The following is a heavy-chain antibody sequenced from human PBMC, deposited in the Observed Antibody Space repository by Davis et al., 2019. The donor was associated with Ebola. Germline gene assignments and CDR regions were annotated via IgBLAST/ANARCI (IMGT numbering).Heavy chain of an antibody. D-gene: IGHD6-13*01. CDR2: INTDGSGT. CDR1: GFTFSSSW. V-gene: IGHV3-74*01. Sequence: GESLKISCAASGFTFSSSWMHWVRQAPGKGLVWVSRINTDGSGTDYADSVKGRFTISRDNAKNTLNLQMNSLRVEDTAVYSCARAVAAAARSFDYWGQGTLVTVSS. CDR3: ARAVAAAARSFDY. J-gene: IGHJ4*02.